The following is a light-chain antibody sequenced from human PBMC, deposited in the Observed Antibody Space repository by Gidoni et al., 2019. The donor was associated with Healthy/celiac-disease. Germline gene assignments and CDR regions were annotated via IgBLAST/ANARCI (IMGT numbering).Light chain of an antibody. V-gene: IGKV1-39*01. Sequence: DIQMTQSPSSLSASVGDRVTITCRASQSISSYLNWYQQKPGKAPKLLIYAASSLQSGVPSRFSGSGSGTDFTLTISSLQPEDFATYSCQQSYSPWTFGQGTKVEIK. CDR3: QQSYSPWT. J-gene: IGKJ1*01. CDR2: AAS. CDR1: QSISSY.